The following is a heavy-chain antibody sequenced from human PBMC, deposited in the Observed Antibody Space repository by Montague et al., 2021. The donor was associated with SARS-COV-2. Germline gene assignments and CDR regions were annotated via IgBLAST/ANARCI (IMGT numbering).Heavy chain of an antibody. Sequence: SETLSLTCTVSGGSISSSSYYWGWIRQPPGKGLEWIGCIYYSGSTYYNPSLKSRVTISVDTSKNQFSLKLSSVTAADTAVYYCAREVRYYYDSSGPGAFDFWGQGTMVTVSS. CDR1: GGSISSSSYY. D-gene: IGHD3-22*01. J-gene: IGHJ3*01. V-gene: IGHV4-39*07. CDR2: IYYSGST. CDR3: AREVRYYYDSSGPGAFDF.